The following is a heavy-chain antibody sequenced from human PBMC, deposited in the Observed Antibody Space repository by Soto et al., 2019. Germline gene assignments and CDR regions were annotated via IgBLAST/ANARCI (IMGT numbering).Heavy chain of an antibody. Sequence: QVQLQESASRVVRPSQTLSVTCSVSGGSVSSGGESWSWIRQSPGKGLEWRGFISHSGSTDYNPSLKSRVTISVDKSKNQISLELSSVSAADTAVYYCTRGVLAWGPGTLVTVSS. J-gene: IGHJ5*02. D-gene: IGHD2-8*01. CDR2: ISHSGST. CDR3: TRGVLA. CDR1: GGSVSSGGES. V-gene: IGHV4-30-2*06.